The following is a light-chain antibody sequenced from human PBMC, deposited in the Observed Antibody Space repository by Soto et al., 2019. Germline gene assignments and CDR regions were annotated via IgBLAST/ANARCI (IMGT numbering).Light chain of an antibody. J-gene: IGLJ3*02. Sequence: NFMLTQPHSVSASPGKTVTISCTGSGDTIASNYVQWYQQYPGSAPSTVIFEDTQRPSGIPDRFSGSIDSSSNSASLTISGLTTEDEADYYCQSYNNGNWVFGGGTKRTVL. CDR1: GDTIASNY. CDR3: QSYNNGNWV. CDR2: EDT. V-gene: IGLV6-57*02.